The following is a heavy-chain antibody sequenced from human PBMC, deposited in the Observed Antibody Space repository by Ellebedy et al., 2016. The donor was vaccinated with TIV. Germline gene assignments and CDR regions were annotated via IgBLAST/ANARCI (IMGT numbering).Heavy chain of an antibody. J-gene: IGHJ5*01. CDR1: GFTVGGNY. CDR3: TRGPNSDS. Sequence: GESLKISCVVSGFTVGGNYMNWVRQAPGKGLEWVSVIFAGGSTFYADSVKDRFTISRDNSKNTVSLQMNSLRVEDTAIYYCTRGPNSDSWGQGTLVTVSS. D-gene: IGHD4-23*01. V-gene: IGHV3-53*01. CDR2: IFAGGST.